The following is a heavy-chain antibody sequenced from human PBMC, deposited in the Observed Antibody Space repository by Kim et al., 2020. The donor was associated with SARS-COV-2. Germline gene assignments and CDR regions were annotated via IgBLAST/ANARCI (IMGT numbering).Heavy chain of an antibody. CDR2: ISYDGSNK. D-gene: IGHD5-18*01. CDR1: GFTFSSYG. J-gene: IGHJ4*02. Sequence: GGSLRLSCAASGFTFSSYGMHWVRQAPGKGLEWVAVISYDGSNKYYADSVKGRFTISRDNSKNTLYLQMNSLRAEDTAVYYCARDPDGIQLWFFDYWGQG. V-gene: IGHV3-33*05. CDR3: ARDPDGIQLWFFDY.